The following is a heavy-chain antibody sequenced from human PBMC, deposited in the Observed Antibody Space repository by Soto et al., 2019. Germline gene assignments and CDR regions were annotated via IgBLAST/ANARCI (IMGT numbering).Heavy chain of an antibody. Sequence: LRLSCAASGFTFSSYAMHWVRQAPGKGLEWVAVISYDGSNKYYADSVKGRFTISRDNSKNTLYLQMNSLRAEDTAVYYCARKRVIVGATPYYYYGMDVWGQGTTVTVSS. V-gene: IGHV3-30-3*01. CDR3: ARKRVIVGATPYYYYGMDV. CDR1: GFTFSSYA. D-gene: IGHD1-26*01. J-gene: IGHJ6*02. CDR2: ISYDGSNK.